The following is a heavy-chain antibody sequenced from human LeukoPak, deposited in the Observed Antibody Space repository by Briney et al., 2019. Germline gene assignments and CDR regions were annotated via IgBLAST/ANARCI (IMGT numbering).Heavy chain of an antibody. CDR3: AKMEEQWELQGFDY. J-gene: IGHJ4*02. V-gene: IGHV3-23*01. Sequence: GGSLRLSCAASGFTFSSYWMSWVRQAPGKGLEWVSAISGNGGSTYYADSVKGRFTISRDNSKNTLYLQMNSLRAEDTAVYYCAKMEEQWELQGFDYWGQGTLVTVSS. CDR2: ISGNGGST. CDR1: GFTFSSYW. D-gene: IGHD1-26*01.